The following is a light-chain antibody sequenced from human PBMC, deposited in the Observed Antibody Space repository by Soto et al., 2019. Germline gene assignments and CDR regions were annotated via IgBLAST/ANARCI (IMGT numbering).Light chain of an antibody. CDR1: SSDVGSYNL. J-gene: IGLJ3*02. V-gene: IGLV2-23*02. CDR3: CSYASSSTFV. CDR2: EVT. Sequence: QSALTQPASVSGSPGQSITISCTGTSSDVGSYNLVSWYQQHPGKAPKVMIYEVTKRPSGVSNRFSGSKSGNTASLTISGLQSEDEADYYCCSYASSSTFVFGGGTKHTVL.